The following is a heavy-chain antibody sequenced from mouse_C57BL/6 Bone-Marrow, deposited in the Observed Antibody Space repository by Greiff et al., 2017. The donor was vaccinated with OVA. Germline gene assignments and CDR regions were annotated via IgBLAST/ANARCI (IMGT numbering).Heavy chain of an antibody. D-gene: IGHD2-1*01. CDR1: GFTFSSYT. Sequence: EVQVVESGGGLVKPGGSLKLSCAASGFTFSSYTMSWVRQTPEKRLEWVATISGGGGNTYYPDSVKGRFTISRDNAKNTLYLQMSSLRSEDTALYYCARPDLLWSSDVWGTGTTVTVSS. CDR3: ARPDLLWSSDV. CDR2: ISGGGGNT. V-gene: IGHV5-9*01. J-gene: IGHJ1*03.